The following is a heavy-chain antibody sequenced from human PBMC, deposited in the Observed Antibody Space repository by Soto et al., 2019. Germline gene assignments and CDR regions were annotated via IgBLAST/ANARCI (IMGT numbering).Heavy chain of an antibody. J-gene: IGHJ4*02. V-gene: IGHV4-4*07. CDR3: ARDKTIFGVVITYFDY. Sequence: PSETQSLTCTVSGGSISSYYWSWIRQPAGKGLEWIGRIYTSGSTNYNPSLKSRVTMSVDTSKNQFSLKLSSVTAADTAVYYCARDKTIFGVVITYFDYWGQGTLVTVSS. CDR2: IYTSGST. CDR1: GGSISSYY. D-gene: IGHD3-3*01.